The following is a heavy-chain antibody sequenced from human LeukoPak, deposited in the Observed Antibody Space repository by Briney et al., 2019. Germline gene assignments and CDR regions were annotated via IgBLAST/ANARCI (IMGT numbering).Heavy chain of an antibody. V-gene: IGHV1-2*02. CDR1: GYTFTDYY. CDR3: ARLSSHYGDYKVDP. D-gene: IGHD4-17*01. Sequence: ASVKVSCKASGYTFTDYYMHWVRQAPGQGLEWMGWINPNSGGTNYAQRFQGRVTMTRDTSISTAYMELSRLRSDDTAVYYCARLSSHYGDYKVDPWGQGTLVTVSS. CDR2: INPNSGGT. J-gene: IGHJ5*02.